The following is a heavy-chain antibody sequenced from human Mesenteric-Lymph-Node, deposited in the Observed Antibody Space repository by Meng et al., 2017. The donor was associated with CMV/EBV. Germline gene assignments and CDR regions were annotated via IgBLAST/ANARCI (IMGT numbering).Heavy chain of an antibody. J-gene: IGHJ4*02. Sequence: GGSLRLSCGASGFSVSNVYMSWIRQAPGKGLEWVSVTYNSGQTFYSDSVKGRFTVSRDAVNNTLSLQMNSLRVEDTAVYYCASGITINYWGQGTLVTDSS. CDR3: ASGITINY. CDR1: GFSVSNVY. D-gene: IGHD3-10*01. CDR2: TYNSGQT. V-gene: IGHV3-53*01.